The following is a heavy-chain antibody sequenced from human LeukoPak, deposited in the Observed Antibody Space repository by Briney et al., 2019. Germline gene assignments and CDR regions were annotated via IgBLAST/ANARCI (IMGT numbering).Heavy chain of an antibody. D-gene: IGHD3-3*02. CDR3: VIGYEH. V-gene: IGHV3-53*01. Sequence: GGSLRLSCAASDFTVDNYYMSWVRQAPGKGLEWVSLISSGGTIYYADSVKGRFTISRDNSKNTLSLQMNNLRAEDSAIYYCVIGYEHWGHGTLVTVS. CDR1: DFTVDNYY. CDR2: ISSGGTI. J-gene: IGHJ4*01.